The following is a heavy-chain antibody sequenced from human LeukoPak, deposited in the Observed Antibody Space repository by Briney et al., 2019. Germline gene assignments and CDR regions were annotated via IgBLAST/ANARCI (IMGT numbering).Heavy chain of an antibody. V-gene: IGHV3-7*01. Sequence: GGSLRLSCAASGFTFSSYWMSWVRQAPGKGLEWAANIKQDGSEKYYEDSVKGRFTISRDNSKNTLYLQMNSLRPEDTSVYFCARSPTSWYFDYWGQGTLVTVSS. CDR1: GFTFSSYW. J-gene: IGHJ4*02. CDR2: IKQDGSEK. D-gene: IGHD2-2*01. CDR3: ARSPTSWYFDY.